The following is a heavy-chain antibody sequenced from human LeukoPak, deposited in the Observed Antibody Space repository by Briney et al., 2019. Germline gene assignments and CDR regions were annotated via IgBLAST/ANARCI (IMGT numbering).Heavy chain of an antibody. Sequence: SQTLSLTCTVSGGSISSGGYYWSWIRQPPGKGLEWIGYIYHSGSTYYNPSLKSRVTISVDRSKNQFSLKLSSVTAADTAAYYCARGAAATGDIWGQGTMVTVSS. CDR1: GGSISSGGYY. CDR3: ARGAAATGDI. CDR2: IYHSGST. V-gene: IGHV4-30-2*01. D-gene: IGHD6-13*01. J-gene: IGHJ3*02.